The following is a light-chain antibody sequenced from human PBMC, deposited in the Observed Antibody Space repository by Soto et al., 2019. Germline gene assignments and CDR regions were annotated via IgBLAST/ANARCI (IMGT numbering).Light chain of an antibody. V-gene: IGKV3-11*01. J-gene: IGKJ5*01. CDR3: HQSYNWPRVT. Sequence: EIVLTQSPATLALSPGEGVTLSCSASQSVSNSLAWYQQKPGQPPRLLIYDVSNRATGIPARFSGSGSGTDFTLTITSLEPEDFAVYFCHQSYNWPRVTFGQGTRLEIK. CDR1: QSVSNS. CDR2: DVS.